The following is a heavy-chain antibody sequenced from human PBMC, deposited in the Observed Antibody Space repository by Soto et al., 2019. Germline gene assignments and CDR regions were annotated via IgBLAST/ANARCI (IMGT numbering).Heavy chain of an antibody. CDR3: ARGPRYCSSSTCFAGVNWFDP. V-gene: IGHV1-18*01. CDR1: GYTFTSYG. J-gene: IGHJ5*02. CDR2: ISAYNGNT. D-gene: IGHD2-2*01. Sequence: GASVKVSCKASGYTFTSYGISWVRQAPGQGLEWMGWISAYNGNTNYAQKLQGRVTMTTDTSTSTAYMELRSLRSDDTAVYYCARGPRYCSSSTCFAGVNWFDPWGQGTPVTVSS.